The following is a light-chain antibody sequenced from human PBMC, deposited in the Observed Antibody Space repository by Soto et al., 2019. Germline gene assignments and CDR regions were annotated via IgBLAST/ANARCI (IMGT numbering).Light chain of an antibody. Sequence: EIVMSQSPVTLSVSPGERVTLSCRASQSVCTTVAWYQQKPGQAPRLLIYGASSRATGIPDRFSGSGSGTDFTLTISRLEPEDFAVYYCQQYGSSSITFGQGTRLE. J-gene: IGKJ5*01. CDR1: QSVCTT. V-gene: IGKV3-20*01. CDR2: GAS. CDR3: QQYGSSSIT.